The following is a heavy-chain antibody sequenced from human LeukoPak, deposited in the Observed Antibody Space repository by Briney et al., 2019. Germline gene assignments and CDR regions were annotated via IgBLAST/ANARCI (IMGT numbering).Heavy chain of an antibody. J-gene: IGHJ4*02. V-gene: IGHV1-18*01. CDR3: GRYSGSFSTDY. Sequence: ASVTVSCKASGYTFTSYGISWVRQAPGQGLEWMGWISAYNGKTNYAQKFQGRVTMTTDTSTSTGYMELRSLRSDDTAVFYCGRYSGSFSTDYWSQGTLVTVSS. D-gene: IGHD1-26*01. CDR1: GYTFTSYG. CDR2: ISAYNGKT.